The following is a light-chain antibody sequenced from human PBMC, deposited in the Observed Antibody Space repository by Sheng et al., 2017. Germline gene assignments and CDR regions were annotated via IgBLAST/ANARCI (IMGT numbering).Light chain of an antibody. CDR1: SSDVGGYNY. CDR2: EVS. Sequence: QSALTQPPSASGSPGQSVTISCTGTSSDVGGYNYVSWYQQHPGKSPQIMIYEVSRRPSGVSDRFSGSKSGNTASLTVSGLQAEDEADYYCSSYAGSNHYVFGTGTRVTVV. J-gene: IGLJ1*01. CDR3: SSYAGSNHYV. V-gene: IGLV2-8*01.